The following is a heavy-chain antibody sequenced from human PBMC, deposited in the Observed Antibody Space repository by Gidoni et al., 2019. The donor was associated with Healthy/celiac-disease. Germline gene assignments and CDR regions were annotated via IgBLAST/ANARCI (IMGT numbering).Heavy chain of an antibody. J-gene: IGHJ4*02. CDR1: GFTFSSYA. Sequence: EVQLLESGGGLVQPGGSLRLSCEATGFTFSSYAMSWVRQAPGKGLEWVSAISGSGGSTYYADSVKGRFTISRDNSKNTLYLQMNSLRAEDTAVYYCAKGPLWVVKAHYFDYWGQGTLVTVSS. CDR3: AKGPLWVVKAHYFDY. D-gene: IGHD2-15*01. CDR2: ISGSGGST. V-gene: IGHV3-23*01.